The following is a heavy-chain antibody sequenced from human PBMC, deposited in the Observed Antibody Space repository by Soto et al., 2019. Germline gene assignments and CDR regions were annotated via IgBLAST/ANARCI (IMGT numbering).Heavy chain of an antibody. CDR2: IYPGDSDT. CDR1: GYSFTSYW. V-gene: IGHV5-51*01. D-gene: IGHD3-10*01. J-gene: IGHJ6*02. Sequence: PGESLKISCKGSGYSFTSYWIGWVRQMPGKGLESMGIIYPGDSDTRYSPSFQGQVTISADKSISTAYLQWSSLKASDTAMYYCARWQGSHNPSYYGMDVWGQGTTVTVSS. CDR3: ARWQGSHNPSYYGMDV.